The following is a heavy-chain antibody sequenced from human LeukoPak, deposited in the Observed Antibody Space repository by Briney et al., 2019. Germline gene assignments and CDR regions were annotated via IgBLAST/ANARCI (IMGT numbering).Heavy chain of an antibody. D-gene: IGHD3-22*01. CDR2: ISESGGSI. Sequence: HPGGSLRLSCAASGFTFSSYAMSWVRQAPGKGLEWVSGISESGGSIFYAGSVKGRFTISRDNSKNTLHLQMNSLRAEDTAVYYCARSHYYNSDYRSYYFDYWGQGTLVTVSS. CDR1: GFTFSSYA. CDR3: ARSHYYNSDYRSYYFDY. V-gene: IGHV3-23*01. J-gene: IGHJ4*02.